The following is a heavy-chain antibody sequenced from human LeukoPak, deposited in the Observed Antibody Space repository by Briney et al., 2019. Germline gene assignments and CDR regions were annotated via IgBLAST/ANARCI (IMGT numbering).Heavy chain of an antibody. J-gene: IGHJ5*02. CDR3: ARGTPRYYDFWSGYSFHWFDP. Sequence: SETLSLTCAVYGGSFSGYYWSWIRQPPGKGLEWIGEINHSGSTNYNPSLKSRVTISVDTSKNQFSLKLSSVTAGDTAVYYCARGTPRYYDFWSGYSFHWFDPWGQGTLVTVSS. CDR2: INHSGST. CDR1: GGSFSGYY. D-gene: IGHD3-3*01. V-gene: IGHV4-34*01.